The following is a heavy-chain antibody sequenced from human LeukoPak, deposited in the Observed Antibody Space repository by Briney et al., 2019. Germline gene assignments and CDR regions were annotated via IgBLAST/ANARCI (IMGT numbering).Heavy chain of an antibody. D-gene: IGHD5-24*01. V-gene: IGHV7-4-1*02. J-gene: IGHJ3*02. Sequence: ASVKVSCKASGYTFSNYAMNWVRQAPGQGLEWMGWINTDTEYPTYAQGFTGRFVFSLDTSVSTAYLQISNLKAEATAVYYCARDKGDGYNGVDAFDIWGQGTMVTVSS. CDR2: INTDTEYP. CDR3: ARDKGDGYNGVDAFDI. CDR1: GYTFSNYA.